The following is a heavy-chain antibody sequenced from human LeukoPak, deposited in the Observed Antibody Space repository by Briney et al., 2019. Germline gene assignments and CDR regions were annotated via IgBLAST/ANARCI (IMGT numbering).Heavy chain of an antibody. CDR2: IYISGAT. CDR3: AGGGYCTSTSCHGIDH. CDR1: GGSTSDYY. Sequence: KSSETLSLTCTVSGGSTSDYYWSWIRQPAGKGLEWIGRIYISGATNYNPSLKSRVTISVDESKNQVSLKLSSVTAADTAVYYCAGGGYCTSTSCHGIDHWGQGTLVTVSS. D-gene: IGHD2-2*01. J-gene: IGHJ4*02. V-gene: IGHV4-4*07.